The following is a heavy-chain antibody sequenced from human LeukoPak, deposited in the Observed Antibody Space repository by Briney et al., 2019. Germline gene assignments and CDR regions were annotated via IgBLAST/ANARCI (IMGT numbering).Heavy chain of an antibody. CDR3: ARGNFIVASSSRRDYYFDY. CDR2: ISASNGNT. CDR1: GYTLTELS. Sequence: ASVKVSCKVSGYTLTELSIHWVRQAPGKGLEWMGWISASNGNTNYAQKFQGRVTMTTDTSRSTAYMELRSLRSDDTAVYYCARGNFIVASSSRRDYYFDYWGQGTLVTVSS. J-gene: IGHJ4*02. V-gene: IGHV1-18*01. D-gene: IGHD5-12*01.